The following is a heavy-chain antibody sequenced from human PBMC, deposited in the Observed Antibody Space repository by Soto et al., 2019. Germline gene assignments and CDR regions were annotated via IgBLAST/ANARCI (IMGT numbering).Heavy chain of an antibody. CDR2: IYYSGST. CDR1: GGSISSSSYY. Sequence: SETLSLTCTVSGGSISSSSYYWGWIRQPPGKGLEWIGSIYYSGSTYYNPSLKSRVTISVDTSKNQFSLKLSSVTAADTAVYYCARSVDIVATFDYWGQGTLVTVSS. D-gene: IGHD5-12*01. CDR3: ARSVDIVATFDY. J-gene: IGHJ4*02. V-gene: IGHV4-39*01.